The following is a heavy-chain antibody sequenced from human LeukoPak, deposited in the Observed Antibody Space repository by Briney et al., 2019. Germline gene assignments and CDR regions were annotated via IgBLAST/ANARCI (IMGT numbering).Heavy chain of an antibody. J-gene: IGHJ5*02. D-gene: IGHD3-16*02. CDR1: GGSFSGYY. V-gene: IGHV4-34*01. CDR3: ARDENGYVWGSFRA. CDR2: INHSGST. Sequence: SETLSLTCAVYGGSFSGYYWSWIRQPPGKGLEWIGEINHSGSTNYNPSLKSRVTISVDTSKNQFSLKLSSMIAADTAVYYCARDENGYVWGSFRAWGQGTLVTVSS.